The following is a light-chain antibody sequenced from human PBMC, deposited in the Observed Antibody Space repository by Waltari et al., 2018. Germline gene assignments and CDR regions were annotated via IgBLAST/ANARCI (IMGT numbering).Light chain of an antibody. Sequence: QSVFTQPPSVSGTPGQRVTISCSGSSSTIGSNIVNWYRQVPGTTPKLLIYRNDQRPSGIPDRFSGSKSGTSASLAISGLRSEDEADYFCAAWDDSLNGHWEFGGGTKLTVL. V-gene: IGLV1-44*01. J-gene: IGLJ2*01. CDR1: SSTIGSNI. CDR3: AAWDDSLNGHWE. CDR2: RND.